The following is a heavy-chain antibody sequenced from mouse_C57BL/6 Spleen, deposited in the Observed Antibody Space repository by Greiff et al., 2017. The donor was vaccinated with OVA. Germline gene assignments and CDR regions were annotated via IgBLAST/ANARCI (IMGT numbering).Heavy chain of an antibody. J-gene: IGHJ1*03. CDR3: ARDEGGSSFYWYFDV. CDR1: GFTFSSYA. Sequence: EVQRVESGGGLVKPGGSLKLSCAASGFTFSSYAMSWVRQTPEKRLEWVATISDGGSYTYYPDNVKGRFTISRDNAKNNLYLQMSHLKSEDTAMYYCARDEGGSSFYWYFDVWGTGTTVTVSS. D-gene: IGHD1-1*01. V-gene: IGHV5-4*01. CDR2: ISDGGSYT.